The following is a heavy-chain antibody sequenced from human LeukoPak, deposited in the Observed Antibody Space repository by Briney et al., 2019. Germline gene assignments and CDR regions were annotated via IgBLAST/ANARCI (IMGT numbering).Heavy chain of an antibody. CDR3: ARVRVVWKLYDAFDI. CDR1: GFTFDDYG. D-gene: IGHD1-1*01. CDR2: INWNGGST. J-gene: IGHJ3*02. V-gene: IGHV3-20*04. Sequence: PGGSLRLSCAASGFTFDDYGMKWVRQAPGKGLEWVSGINWNGGSTGYADSVKGRFTISRDNAKNSLYLQMNSLRAEDTALYYCARVRVVWKLYDAFDIWGQGTKVTVSS.